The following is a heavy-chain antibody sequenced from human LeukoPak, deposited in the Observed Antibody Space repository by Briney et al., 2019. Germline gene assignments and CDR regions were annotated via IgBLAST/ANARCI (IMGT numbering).Heavy chain of an antibody. V-gene: IGHV4-61*02. CDR1: GGSITSGTYY. CDR2: FYTSGST. CDR3: ARGRDGYNFLNRGEYYYFDY. D-gene: IGHD5-24*01. J-gene: IGHJ4*02. Sequence: SETLSLTCTVSGGSITSGTYYWSWIRQPAGTGLEWIGRFYTSGSTNYNPSLKSRVTVSVDTSKNQFSLKLSSVTAADTAVYYCARGRDGYNFLNRGEYYYFDYWGQGTLVTVSS.